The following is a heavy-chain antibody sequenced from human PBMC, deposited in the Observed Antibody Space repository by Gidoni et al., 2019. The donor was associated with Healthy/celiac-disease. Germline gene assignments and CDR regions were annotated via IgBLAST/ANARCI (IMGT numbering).Heavy chain of an antibody. D-gene: IGHD2-15*01. Sequence: AASGFTFSNAWMSWVRQAPGKGLEWVGRIKSKTDGGTTDYAAPVKGRFTISRDDSNNTLYLQMNSLKTEDTAVYYCTTDGGKGYAVGHDAFDIWGQGTMVTVSS. CDR1: GFTFSNAW. CDR3: TTDGGKGYAVGHDAFDI. V-gene: IGHV3-15*01. J-gene: IGHJ3*02. CDR2: IKSKTDGGTT.